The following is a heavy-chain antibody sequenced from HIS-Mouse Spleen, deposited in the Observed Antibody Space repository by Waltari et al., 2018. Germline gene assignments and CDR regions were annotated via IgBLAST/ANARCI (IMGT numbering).Heavy chain of an antibody. CDR2: IYYSGST. D-gene: IGHD6-13*01. V-gene: IGHV4-39*07. Sequence: QLQLQESGPGLVKPSETLSLTCTVSGGSISSSSYYWGWIRQPPGKGLEWSGSIYYSGSTYDNPSLNSRVTISVDTSKSQFSLKLSSVTAADTAVYYCAREIPYSSSWYDWYFDLWGRGTLVTVSS. CDR3: AREIPYSSSWYDWYFDL. CDR1: GGSISSSSYY. J-gene: IGHJ2*01.